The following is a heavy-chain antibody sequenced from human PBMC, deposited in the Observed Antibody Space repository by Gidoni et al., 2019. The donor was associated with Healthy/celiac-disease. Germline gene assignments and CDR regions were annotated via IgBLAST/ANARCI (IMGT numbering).Heavy chain of an antibody. CDR3: ARGEVGATTTSYFDY. D-gene: IGHD1-26*01. V-gene: IGHV1-18*01. Sequence: QVQLLQSGAEVKKPGAAEKVSCKASGYTCNSYGISWVRQAPGQGLEWMGWISAYNGNTNYAQKLQGRVTMTTDTSTSTAYMELRSLRSDDTAVYYCARGEVGATTTSYFDYWGQGTLVTVS. J-gene: IGHJ4*02. CDR1: GYTCNSYG. CDR2: ISAYNGNT.